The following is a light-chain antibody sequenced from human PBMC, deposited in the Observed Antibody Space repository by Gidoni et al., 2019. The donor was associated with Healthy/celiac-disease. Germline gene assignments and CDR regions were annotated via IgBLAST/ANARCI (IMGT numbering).Light chain of an antibody. V-gene: IGKV1-6*01. J-gene: IGKJ1*01. CDR3: LQDYNYPRT. CDR1: QGIRND. Sequence: ARQMTLSPSTLSASVGDRVTSTCRASQGIRNDLGWYQQKPGKAPKLLIYTASSLQSGVPSRFSGSGSGTDFTLTISSLQPEDFATYYCLQDYNYPRTFGQGTKVEIK. CDR2: TAS.